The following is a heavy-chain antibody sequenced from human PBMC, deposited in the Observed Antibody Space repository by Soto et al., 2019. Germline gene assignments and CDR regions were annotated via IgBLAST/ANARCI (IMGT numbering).Heavy chain of an antibody. J-gene: IGHJ4*02. CDR3: ARVIALYYILPASIFGDYFDY. D-gene: IGHD3-9*01. CDR1: GYTFTSYG. CDR2: ISAYNGNT. V-gene: IGHV1-18*01. Sequence: SSVKVSCKASGYTFTSYGISWVRQAPGQGLEWMGWISAYNGNTNYAQKLQGGVTMTTDTSTSTAYMELRSLRSDDTAVYYCARVIALYYILPASIFGDYFDYRGQGTLVNAPS.